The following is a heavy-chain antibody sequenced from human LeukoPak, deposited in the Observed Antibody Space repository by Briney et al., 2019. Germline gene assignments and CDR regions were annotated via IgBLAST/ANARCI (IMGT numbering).Heavy chain of an antibody. V-gene: IGHV1-69*04. CDR3: ASAIVVVPAGI. CDR2: IIPILGIA. J-gene: IGHJ3*02. D-gene: IGHD2-2*01. Sequence: SVKVSCKASGGTFSSYAISWVRQAPGQGLEWMGRIIPILGIANYAQKFQGRVTITADKSTSTAYMELSSLRSEDTAVYYCASAIVVVPAGIWGQGTMVTVSS. CDR1: GGTFSSYA.